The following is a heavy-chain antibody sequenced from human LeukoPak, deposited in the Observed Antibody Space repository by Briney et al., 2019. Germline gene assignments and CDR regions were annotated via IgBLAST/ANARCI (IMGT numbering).Heavy chain of an antibody. CDR3: ARGFGGYDILTGYHPNFDY. V-gene: IGHV1-46*01. CDR2: INPSGGST. D-gene: IGHD3-9*01. CDR1: GYTFTSYY. Sequence: ASVKVSCKASGYTFTSYYMHWVRQAPGQGLEWMGIINPSGGSTSYAQKFQGRVTMTRDTSTSTVYMELSSLRSEDTAVYYCARGFGGYDILTGYHPNFDYWGQGTLVTVSS. J-gene: IGHJ4*02.